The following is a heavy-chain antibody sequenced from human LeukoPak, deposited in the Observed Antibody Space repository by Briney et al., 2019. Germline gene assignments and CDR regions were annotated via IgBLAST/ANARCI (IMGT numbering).Heavy chain of an antibody. D-gene: IGHD3-10*01. Sequence: ASVTVSCKASGYTFTSFDINWVRQAPGQGLEWMGWMNPNSGKIAYAQKFQGRVTMTRNTSINTAYMELSSLRSEDTAVYYCAREGDYYGSGSYYNVWFDPWGQGTLVTVSS. J-gene: IGHJ5*02. V-gene: IGHV1-8*01. CDR3: AREGDYYGSGSYYNVWFDP. CDR1: GYTFTSFD. CDR2: MNPNSGKI.